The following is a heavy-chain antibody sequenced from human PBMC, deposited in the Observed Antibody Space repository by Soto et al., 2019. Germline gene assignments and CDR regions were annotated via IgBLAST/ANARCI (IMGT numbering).Heavy chain of an antibody. D-gene: IGHD6-13*01. CDR2: IKSDGSST. Sequence: EVQLVESGGGFVQPGGSLRLSCAASGFTFSSYWMHWGRQAPGKGLVWVSRIKSDGSSTSYADSVKGRFTVSRNNAKNTQKLQMNILSAEDTACYYCARSRGKAAAGHFDYWGQGTPVTVSS. V-gene: IGHV3-74*01. CDR1: GFTFSSYW. CDR3: ARSRGKAAAGHFDY. J-gene: IGHJ4*02.